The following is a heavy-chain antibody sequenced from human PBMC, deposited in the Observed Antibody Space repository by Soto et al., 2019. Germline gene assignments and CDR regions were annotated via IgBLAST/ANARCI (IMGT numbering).Heavy chain of an antibody. J-gene: IGHJ2*01. CDR3: ARNYGGNSQFFDL. CDR1: GGSFSGYY. CDR2: INHSGST. Sequence: LQTLSLTCGVGGGSFSGYYWIQIRQPPGKGLEWIGEINHSGSTNYNPSLKSRVTISVDTSKNQFSLKLTSIIPADTAVYFCARNYGGNSQFFDLWGRGTLVTVSS. D-gene: IGHD4-17*01. V-gene: IGHV4-34*01.